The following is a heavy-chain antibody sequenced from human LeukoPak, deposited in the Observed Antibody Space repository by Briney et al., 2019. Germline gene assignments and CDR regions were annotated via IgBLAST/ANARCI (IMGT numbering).Heavy chain of an antibody. Sequence: PGGSLRLSCAASGFTFSSYEMNWVRQAPGKGLEWVSYISSSGSTIYYADSVKGRFTISRDNAKNSLYLQMNSLRAEDTALYHCARATRYIDGSGSYWWFDPWGQGTLVTVSS. V-gene: IGHV3-48*03. CDR1: GFTFSSYE. CDR3: ARATRYIDGSGSYWWFDP. J-gene: IGHJ5*02. CDR2: ISSSGSTI. D-gene: IGHD3-10*01.